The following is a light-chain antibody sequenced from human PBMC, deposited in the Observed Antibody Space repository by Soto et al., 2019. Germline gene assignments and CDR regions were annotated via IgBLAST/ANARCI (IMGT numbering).Light chain of an antibody. CDR3: KHYNSYSEA. CDR1: QSISIS. V-gene: IGKV1-5*01. Sequence: DIQMTQSPSSLSASVGDRVTITCRASQSISISLNWYQLKPGKAPNLLMYGASYLKSGVQPRFSGSGSGTEFTLTISSLQPDDFATYYCKHYNSYSEAFGQGTKVDIK. J-gene: IGKJ1*01. CDR2: GAS.